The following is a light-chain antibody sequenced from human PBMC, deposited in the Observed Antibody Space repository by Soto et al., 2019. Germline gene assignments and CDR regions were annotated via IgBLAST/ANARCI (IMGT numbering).Light chain of an antibody. CDR1: QSVSNFY. J-gene: IGKJ2*01. CDR2: GAS. V-gene: IGKV3-20*01. Sequence: EVVLTQSPGTLSLSPGERDTLSCRASQSVSNFYLAWYQQKPGQAPRLLMYGASNRATGIPDRFSGSGSGTDFTLTISRLEPEDFAVYYCQHYSSAPYTFGQGTKLEIK. CDR3: QHYSSAPYT.